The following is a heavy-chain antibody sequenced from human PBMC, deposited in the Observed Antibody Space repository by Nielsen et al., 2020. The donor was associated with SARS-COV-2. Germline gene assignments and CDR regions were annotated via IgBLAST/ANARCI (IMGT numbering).Heavy chain of an antibody. D-gene: IGHD2-2*01. CDR2: INSDGSSI. CDR3: ARAFEELGYCSSTSCPFDY. V-gene: IGHV3-74*01. Sequence: GESLKISCAASGFTFSSYWMHWVRQAPGKGLVWVSRINSDGSSISYADSVKGRFTISRDNAKNTLYLQMNSLRAEDTAVYYCARAFEELGYCSSTSCPFDYWGQGALVTVSS. CDR1: GFTFSSYW. J-gene: IGHJ4*02.